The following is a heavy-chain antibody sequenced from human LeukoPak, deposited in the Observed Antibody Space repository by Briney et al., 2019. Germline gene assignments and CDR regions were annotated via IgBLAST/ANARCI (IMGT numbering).Heavy chain of an antibody. V-gene: IGHV4-4*07. J-gene: IGHJ5*02. Sequence: SETLSLTCTVSGGSISSYYWSWIRQPAGKGLEWIGRIYTSGSTNYNPSLKSRVTMSVDTSKNQFSLKLSSVTAADTAVYYCAREYFPSSPPRFAPGGKETLVTVPS. CDR3: AREYFPSSPPRFAP. D-gene: IGHD2-2*01. CDR1: GGSISSYY. CDR2: IYTSGST.